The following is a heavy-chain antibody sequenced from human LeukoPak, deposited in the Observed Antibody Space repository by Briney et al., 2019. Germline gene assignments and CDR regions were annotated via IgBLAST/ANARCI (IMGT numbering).Heavy chain of an antibody. CDR3: ARDLLSCTGGYCAMVY. J-gene: IGHJ4*02. CDR2: INNDGRST. D-gene: IGHD2-8*02. Sequence: PGGSLRLSCAASGFTFNNHWMHWVRQAPGKGLVWVSRINNDGRSTAYADSVKGRFTISRDNAKNTVYLQLNSLRAEDTGVYYCARDLLSCTGGYCAMVYWGQGTLVTVSS. V-gene: IGHV3-74*01. CDR1: GFTFNNHW.